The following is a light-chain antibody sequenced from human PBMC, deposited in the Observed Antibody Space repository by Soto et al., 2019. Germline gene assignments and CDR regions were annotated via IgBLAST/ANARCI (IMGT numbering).Light chain of an antibody. J-gene: IGKJ2*02. CDR2: GAS. CDR3: QQYGSSPST. CDR1: QSVSSSY. Sequence: EIVLTQSPGTLSLSPGERATLSCRAGQSVSSSYLAWDQKKPGPAPRLLIYGASSRATCIPDRFSGSGTGTDVTLSISRLEPEDFAVYYCQQYGSSPSTFGQGTQLEIK. V-gene: IGKV3-20*01.